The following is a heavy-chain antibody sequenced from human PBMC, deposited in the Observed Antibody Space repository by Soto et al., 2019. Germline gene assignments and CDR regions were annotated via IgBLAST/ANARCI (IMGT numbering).Heavy chain of an antibody. CDR3: ARESEDLTSNFDY. V-gene: IGHV3-21*06. J-gene: IGHJ4*02. Sequence: SCKASGYTFTGYYVHWVREAPGQGLEWVSSISSTTNYIYYGDSMKGRFTISRDNAKNSLYLEMNSLRAEDTAVYYCARESEDLTSNFDYWGQGTLVTVSS. CDR2: ISSTTNYI. CDR1: GYTFTGYY.